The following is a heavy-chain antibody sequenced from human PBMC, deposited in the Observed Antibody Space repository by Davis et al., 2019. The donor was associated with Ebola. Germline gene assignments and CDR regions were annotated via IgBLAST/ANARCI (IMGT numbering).Heavy chain of an antibody. J-gene: IGHJ4*02. D-gene: IGHD6-19*01. CDR1: GYTFTSYY. CDR2: INPSGGST. Sequence: ASVKVSCKASGYTFTSYYMHWVRQAPGQGLEWMGIINPSGGSTSYAQKFQGRVTMTRDTSTSTVYMELSSLRSEDTAVYYCARSPPSSGWYGDFDYWGQGTLVTVSS. V-gene: IGHV1-46*01. CDR3: ARSPPSSGWYGDFDY.